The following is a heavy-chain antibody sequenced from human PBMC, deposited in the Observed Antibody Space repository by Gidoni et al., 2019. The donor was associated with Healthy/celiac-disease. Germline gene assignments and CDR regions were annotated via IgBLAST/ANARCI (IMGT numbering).Heavy chain of an antibody. Sequence: QVQLQQWGAGLLKPSETLSLTCAVYGGSFSGYDWSWIRQPPGKGLEWIGEINHSGSTNYNPSLKSRVTISVDTSKKQFSLKLSSVTAADTAVYYCARGREDTAIANWGQGTLGTVSS. CDR3: ARGREDTAIAN. J-gene: IGHJ4*02. CDR1: GGSFSGYD. CDR2: INHSGST. V-gene: IGHV4-34*01. D-gene: IGHD5-18*01.